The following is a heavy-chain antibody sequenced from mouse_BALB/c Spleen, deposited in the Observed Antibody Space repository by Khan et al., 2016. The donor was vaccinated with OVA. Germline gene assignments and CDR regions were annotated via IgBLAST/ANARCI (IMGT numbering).Heavy chain of an antibody. J-gene: IGHJ4*01. CDR2: INPYTGEP. V-gene: IGHV9-3-1*01. CDR3: ARPPYFSYVMVY. CDR1: GYTFTNYG. Sequence: QIQLVQSGPELKKPGETVKISCKASGYTFTNYGMNWVKQTPGQGLKWMGWINPYTGEPTYVDDFKGRFAFSLETSSSTAYLQINNLKNEDTATYFCARPPYFSYVMVYWGQGTSVTVSS.